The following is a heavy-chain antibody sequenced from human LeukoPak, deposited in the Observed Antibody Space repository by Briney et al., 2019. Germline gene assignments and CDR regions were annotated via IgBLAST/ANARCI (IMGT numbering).Heavy chain of an antibody. Sequence: PGGSLRLSCAASGFTFSSHWMSWARQAPGKGLEWVANINQDGSEKYYVDSVKGRFTISRDNAKNSLYLQMNSLRAEDTAVYYCARDHFEPGVILDYWGQGNLVTVSS. V-gene: IGHV3-7*05. D-gene: IGHD3-9*01. CDR1: GFTFSSHW. CDR2: INQDGSEK. J-gene: IGHJ4*02. CDR3: ARDHFEPGVILDY.